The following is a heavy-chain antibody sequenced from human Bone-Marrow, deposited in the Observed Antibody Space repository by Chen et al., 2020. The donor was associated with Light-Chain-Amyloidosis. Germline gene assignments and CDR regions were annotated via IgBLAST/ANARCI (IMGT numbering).Heavy chain of an antibody. V-gene: IGHV3-30-3*01. CDR1: GFTFSSYA. D-gene: IGHD3-22*01. Sequence: QVQLVESGGGVVQPGRSLRLPCAASGFTFSSYAMHWVRQAPGKGLEWVAVISYDGSNKYYADSVKGRFTISRDNSKNTLYLQMNSLRAEDTAVYYCARDTSYYYDSSGYPDYWGQGTLVTVSS. J-gene: IGHJ4*02. CDR2: ISYDGSNK. CDR3: ARDTSYYYDSSGYPDY.